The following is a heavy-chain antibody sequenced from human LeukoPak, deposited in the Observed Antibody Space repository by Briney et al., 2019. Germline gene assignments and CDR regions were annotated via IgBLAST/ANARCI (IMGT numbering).Heavy chain of an antibody. J-gene: IGHJ4*02. D-gene: IGHD5-18*01. CDR3: AKGVGYSYGFDY. V-gene: IGHV3-23*01. Sequence: GGSLRLSCAASGFTFSSYAMSWVRQAPGKGLEWASAISGSGGSTYYADSVKGRFTISRDNSKNTLYLQMNSLRAEDTAVYYCAKGVGYSYGFDYWGQGTLVTVSS. CDR2: ISGSGGST. CDR1: GFTFSSYA.